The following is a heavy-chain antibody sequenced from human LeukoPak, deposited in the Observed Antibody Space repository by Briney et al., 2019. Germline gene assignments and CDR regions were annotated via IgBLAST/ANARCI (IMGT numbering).Heavy chain of an antibody. J-gene: IGHJ4*02. D-gene: IGHD3-22*01. CDR2: INHSGST. Sequence: SETLSLTCAVYGGSFSGYYWSWIRQPPGKGLEWIGEINHSGSTNYNPSLKSRVTISVDSSKNQFSLKLTSVTAADTAVYYCARDLGDSSAYYDYWGQGTLVTVSS. CDR1: GGSFSGYY. V-gene: IGHV4-34*01. CDR3: ARDLGDSSAYYDY.